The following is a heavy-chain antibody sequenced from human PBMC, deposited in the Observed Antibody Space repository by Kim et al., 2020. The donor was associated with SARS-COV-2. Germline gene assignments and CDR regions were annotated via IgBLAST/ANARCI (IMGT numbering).Heavy chain of an antibody. Sequence: DSVKGRFTTSRDNSKNPLYLQMNSLSAEDTAVYYCANRDSPNYYGSGSSFWGQGTMVTVSS. J-gene: IGHJ3*01. D-gene: IGHD3-10*01. V-gene: IGHV3-23*01. CDR3: ANRDSPNYYGSGSSF.